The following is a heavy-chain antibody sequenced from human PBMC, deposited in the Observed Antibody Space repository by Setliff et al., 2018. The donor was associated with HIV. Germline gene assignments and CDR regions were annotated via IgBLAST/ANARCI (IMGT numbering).Heavy chain of an antibody. V-gene: IGHV1-46*01. D-gene: IGHD3-22*01. CDR2: IIPSGEGT. CDR3: ARGQRPLVVAEHDAFDF. J-gene: IGHJ3*01. Sequence: ASVKVSCKASGYNFSNYYVHWVRQAPGQGLEWMGTIIPSGEGTTYAQKFQGRVTMTSDTSTNRVFMELKSLTSDDTGVYYCARGQRPLVVAEHDAFDFWGQGTMVTVSS. CDR1: GYNFSNYY.